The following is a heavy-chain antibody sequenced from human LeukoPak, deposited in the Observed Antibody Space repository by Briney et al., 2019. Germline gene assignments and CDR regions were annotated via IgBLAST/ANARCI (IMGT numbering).Heavy chain of an antibody. V-gene: IGHV4-34*01. D-gene: IGHD1-14*01. CDR3: ATRTTRENWFDP. Sequence: SETLSLTCAVYGGSFSGYYWSWIRQPPGKGLEWIGEINHSGSTNYNPSLKSRVTISEDTSKNQFSLKLSFVTAADTAVYYCATRTTRENWFDPWGQGTLVTVSS. J-gene: IGHJ5*02. CDR2: INHSGST. CDR1: GGSFSGYY.